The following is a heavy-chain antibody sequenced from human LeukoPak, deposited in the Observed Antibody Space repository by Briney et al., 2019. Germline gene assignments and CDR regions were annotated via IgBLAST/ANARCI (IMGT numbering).Heavy chain of an antibody. CDR3: AKRKEAAKAFDI. J-gene: IGHJ3*02. CDR2: ISYDGSNE. CDR1: GFTFSNYA. V-gene: IGHV3-30*07. D-gene: IGHD2-15*01. Sequence: PGGSLRLSCAASGFTFSNYAMHWVRQAPGKGLEWVAVISYDGSNEYYADPVKGRFTISRDNSKNTLYLQMNSLRAEDTAVYYCAKRKEAAKAFDIWGQGTMVTVSS.